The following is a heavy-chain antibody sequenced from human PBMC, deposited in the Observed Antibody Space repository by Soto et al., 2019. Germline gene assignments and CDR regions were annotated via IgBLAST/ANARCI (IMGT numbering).Heavy chain of an antibody. V-gene: IGHV3-21*01. CDR2: ISGSSRHI. Sequence: EVQLVESGGGLVKPGGSLRLSCAASGFTFSSYSMNWVRQAPGKGLEWVLSISGSSRHIYSADSVKGRFTISRDNAKNSLYLQMNSLRAEDTAVYYCARDPSDLWEPDQYFQYWGQGALVSVSS. J-gene: IGHJ1*01. CDR3: ARDPSDLWEPDQYFQY. D-gene: IGHD1-26*01. CDR1: GFTFSSYS.